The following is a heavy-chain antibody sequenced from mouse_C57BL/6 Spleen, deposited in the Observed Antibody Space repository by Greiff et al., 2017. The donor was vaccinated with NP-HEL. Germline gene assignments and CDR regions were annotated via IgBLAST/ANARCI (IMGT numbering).Heavy chain of an antibody. Sequence: QVQLQQPGAELVKPGASVKLSCKASGYTFTSYWMQWVKQRPGQGLEWIGEIDPSDSYTNYNQKFKGKATLTVDTSSSTAYMQLSSLTSEDSAVYYCARGTPYYYGSSSPFAYWGQGTLVTVSA. J-gene: IGHJ3*01. CDR1: GYTFTSYW. V-gene: IGHV1-50*01. CDR2: IDPSDSYT. D-gene: IGHD1-1*01. CDR3: ARGTPYYYGSSSPFAY.